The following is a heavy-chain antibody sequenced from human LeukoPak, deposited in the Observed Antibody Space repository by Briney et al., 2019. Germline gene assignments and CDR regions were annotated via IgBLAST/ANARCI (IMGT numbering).Heavy chain of an antibody. V-gene: IGHV3-21*01. D-gene: IGHD5-12*01. J-gene: IGHJ4*02. CDR2: VSKSSSYI. CDR3: ARGGAGYAFDY. Sequence: GGSLRLSCAASGFTFRTYSMNWVRQAPGKGLEWIASVSKSSSYIYYADSVRGRFTISRDNANNSLYLQMNSLRAEDTAVYYCARGGAGYAFDYWGQGTLVTVSS. CDR1: GFTFRTYS.